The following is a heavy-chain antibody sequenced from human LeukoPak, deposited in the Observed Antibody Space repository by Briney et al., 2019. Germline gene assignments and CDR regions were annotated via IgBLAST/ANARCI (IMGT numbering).Heavy chain of an antibody. CDR3: ARDRELGYCSSTSCFPNYYYGMDV. CDR2: IYTSGST. Sequence: SETLSLTCTVSGGSISSYYWSWIRQPAGKGLEWIGRIYTSGSTNYNPSLKSRVTMSVDTSKNRFSLKLSSVTAADTAVYYCARDRELGYCSSTSCFPNYYYGMDVWGQGTTVTVSS. CDR1: GGSISSYY. D-gene: IGHD2-2*01. V-gene: IGHV4-4*07. J-gene: IGHJ6*02.